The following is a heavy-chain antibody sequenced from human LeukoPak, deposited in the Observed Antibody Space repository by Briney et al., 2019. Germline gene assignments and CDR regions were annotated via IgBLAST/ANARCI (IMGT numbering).Heavy chain of an antibody. CDR2: IYNSGST. CDR3: ARQWGSGFPFDY. Sequence: PSETLSLTCTVSGGSISSYYWSWIRQPPGKGLEWIGYIYNSGSTNYNPSLKSRFTISVDTSRNQFSLKLSSVTAADTAVYYCARQWGSGFPFDYWGQGTLVTVSS. CDR1: GGSISSYY. D-gene: IGHD6-19*01. J-gene: IGHJ4*02. V-gene: IGHV4-59*08.